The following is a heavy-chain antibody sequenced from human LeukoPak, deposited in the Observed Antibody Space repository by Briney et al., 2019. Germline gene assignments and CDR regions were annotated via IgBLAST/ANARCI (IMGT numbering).Heavy chain of an antibody. Sequence: PGGSLRLSCAASGFTVSSNYMSWVREAPGKGLEWVSVIYSGGSTDYADSVKGRFTISRDNSKNTLYLQMNSLRAEDTAVYYCARVGNDPYYYYGMDVWGQGTTVTVSS. V-gene: IGHV3-53*01. CDR1: GFTVSSNY. J-gene: IGHJ6*02. CDR3: ARVGNDPYYYYGMDV. D-gene: IGHD1-1*01. CDR2: IYSGGST.